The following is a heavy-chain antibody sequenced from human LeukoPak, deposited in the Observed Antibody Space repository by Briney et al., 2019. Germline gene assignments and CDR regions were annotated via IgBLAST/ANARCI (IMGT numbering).Heavy chain of an antibody. CDR1: GFTFSKSA. V-gene: IGHV3-23*01. CDR2: ISGSGGST. J-gene: IGHJ2*01. Sequence: GGSLRLSCAASGFTFSKSAMSWVRQAPGKGLEWVSGISGSGGSTYYADSVKGRFTISRDTSANTLFLQMNSLAAEDTAVYYCARATPYDWHFGLWGRGTLVIVSS. CDR3: ARATPYDWHFGL. D-gene: IGHD4-17*01.